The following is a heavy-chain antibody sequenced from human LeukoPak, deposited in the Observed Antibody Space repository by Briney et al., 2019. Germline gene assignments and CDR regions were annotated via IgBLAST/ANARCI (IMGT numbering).Heavy chain of an antibody. D-gene: IGHD1-26*01. CDR2: INSDGSST. V-gene: IGHV3-74*01. Sequence: GGSLRLSCAASGFTFSSYWMHWVRQAPGRGLVWVSRINSDGSSTGYADSVEGRFTISRDNAKNTLYLQMNSLRAEDTAVYYCAKGGSYPIDYWGQGALVTVSS. CDR3: AKGGSYPIDY. J-gene: IGHJ4*02. CDR1: GFTFSSYW.